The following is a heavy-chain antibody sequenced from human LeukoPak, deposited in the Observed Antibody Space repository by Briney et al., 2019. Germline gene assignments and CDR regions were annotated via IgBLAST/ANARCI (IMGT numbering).Heavy chain of an antibody. CDR1: GYSFTNYW. CDR2: IYPGDSDT. V-gene: IGHV5-51*01. J-gene: IGHJ4*02. CDR3: ARFHDSSGSSNYFDY. Sequence: GESLKISCKGSGYSFTNYWIGWVRQMPGKGLELMGIIYPGDSDTTYSPSFQGQVTISADKSNSTAYLQWSSLKASDTAIYYCARFHDSSGSSNYFDYWGQGTLVTVSS. D-gene: IGHD6-19*01.